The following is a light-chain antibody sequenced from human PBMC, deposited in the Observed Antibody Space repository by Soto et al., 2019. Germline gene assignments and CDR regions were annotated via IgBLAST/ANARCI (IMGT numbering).Light chain of an antibody. CDR3: QQYYSYRIT. Sequence: DIQMNQSPSSLSASIGDRVTITCRASQSISSYLNWYQQTPGKAPKLLIYAASTLQSGVPSRFSGSGSGTDFTLTISCLQSEDFATYYCQQYYSYRITFGQGTRLEIK. CDR1: QSISSY. J-gene: IGKJ5*01. CDR2: AAS. V-gene: IGKV1-39*01.